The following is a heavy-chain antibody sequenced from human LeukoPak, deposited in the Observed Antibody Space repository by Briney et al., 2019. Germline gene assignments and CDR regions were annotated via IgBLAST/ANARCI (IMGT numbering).Heavy chain of an antibody. CDR1: GYTFISYA. CDR3: ARVSGTNRWYSSGWTFDY. D-gene: IGHD6-19*01. CDR2: INAGNGNT. J-gene: IGHJ4*02. V-gene: IGHV1-3*03. Sequence: AASVKVSCKASGYTFISYAMHWVRQAPGQRLEWMGWINAGNGNTKYSQEFQGRVTITRDTSASTAYMELSSLRSEDMAVYYCARVSGTNRWYSSGWTFDYWGQGTLVTVSS.